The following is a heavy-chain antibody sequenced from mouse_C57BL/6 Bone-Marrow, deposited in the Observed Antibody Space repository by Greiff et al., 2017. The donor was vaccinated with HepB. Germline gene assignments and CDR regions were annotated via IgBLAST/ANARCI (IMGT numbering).Heavy chain of an antibody. CDR3: ARWGLGY. J-gene: IGHJ2*01. D-gene: IGHD2-4*01. CDR2: ISYDGSN. Sequence: EVQLVESGPGLVKPSQSLSLTCSVTGYSITSGYYWNWIRQFPGNKLEWMGYISYDGSNNYNPSLKNRISITRDTSKNQFFLKLNSVTTEDTATYYCARWGLGYWGQGTTLTVSS. CDR1: GYSITSGYY. V-gene: IGHV3-6*01.